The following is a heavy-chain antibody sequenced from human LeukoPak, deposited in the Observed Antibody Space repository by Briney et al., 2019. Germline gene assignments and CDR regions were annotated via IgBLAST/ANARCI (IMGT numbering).Heavy chain of an antibody. CDR3: AKPVTFISGVNRRNDAFDI. V-gene: IGHV3-43D*03. Sequence: GGSLRLSCAASGFTFDDYAMHWVRQAPGKGLEWVSLISWDGGSTYYADSVKGRFTISRDNSKNSLYLQMNSLRAEDTALYYCAKPVTFISGVNRRNDAFDIWGQGTMVTVSS. D-gene: IGHD3-10*01. CDR2: ISWDGGST. J-gene: IGHJ3*02. CDR1: GFTFDDYA.